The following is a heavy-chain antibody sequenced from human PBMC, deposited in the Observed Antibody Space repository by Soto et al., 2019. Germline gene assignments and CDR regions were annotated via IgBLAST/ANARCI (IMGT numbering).Heavy chain of an antibody. D-gene: IGHD1-26*01. Sequence: QVVLLQSGDEVKEPGSSVRVSCQVSGSTFNNFAFSWVRQAPGHGPEWMGGIVVDSNTAEYSQRFQDRVTITSDTSTDTLYMELGSLTFEDTAVYYCARAIKRWEVNYYFDFWGQGTLVTVSS. V-gene: IGHV1-69*06. CDR3: ARAIKRWEVNYYFDF. CDR1: GSTFNNFA. CDR2: IVVDSNTA. J-gene: IGHJ4*02.